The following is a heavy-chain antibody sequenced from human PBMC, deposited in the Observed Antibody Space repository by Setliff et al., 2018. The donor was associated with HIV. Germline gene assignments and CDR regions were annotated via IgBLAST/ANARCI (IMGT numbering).Heavy chain of an antibody. J-gene: IGHJ6*03. CDR2: IYYSGST. V-gene: IGHV4-59*01. CDR3: ARGRVTLNGVAAGHHYMDV. CDR1: GGSISSYY. Sequence: LSLTCTVSGGSISSYYWSWIRQPPGKGLEWIGYIYYSGSTYYNPSLKSRVTISVDTSKNQFSLRLMSLTAADTAIYYCARGRVTLNGVAAGHHYMDVWGKGNTVTVSS. D-gene: IGHD3-3*01.